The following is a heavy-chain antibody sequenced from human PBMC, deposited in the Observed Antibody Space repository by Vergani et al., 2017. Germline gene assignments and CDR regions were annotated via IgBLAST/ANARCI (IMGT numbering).Heavy chain of an antibody. J-gene: IGHJ4*02. V-gene: IGHV3-53*01. CDR3: ARGYITALYYFDY. D-gene: IGHD1-1*01. Sequence: EVQLVESGGGLIQPGGSLRLSCAASGFTVSSNYMSWVRQAPGKGLEWVSVIYSGGSTYYADSVKGRFTISRDNAKNTLYLQMNSLRAEDTAVYYCARGYITALYYFDYWGQGTLVTVSS. CDR2: IYSGGST. CDR1: GFTVSSNY.